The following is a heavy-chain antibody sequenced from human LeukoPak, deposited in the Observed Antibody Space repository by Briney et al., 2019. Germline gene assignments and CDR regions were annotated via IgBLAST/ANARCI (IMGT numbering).Heavy chain of an antibody. D-gene: IGHD3-10*01. J-gene: IGHJ4*02. CDR3: ARDLRSAGVDY. CDR2: IYSGGST. Sequence: GGSLRLSCAASGFTVSSNYMSWVRQAPGKGLEWVSVIYSGGSTYYADSVKGRFTISRDNSKNTLYLQMNSLRADDTAVYYCARDLRSAGVDYWGQGTLVTVSS. V-gene: IGHV3-53*01. CDR1: GFTVSSNY.